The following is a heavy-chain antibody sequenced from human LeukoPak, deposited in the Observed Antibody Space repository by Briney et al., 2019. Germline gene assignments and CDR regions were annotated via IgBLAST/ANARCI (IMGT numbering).Heavy chain of an antibody. Sequence: PGGSLGLSCAASGFTLDDYVMHWVRQAPGKGLEWVSGISWNSVSIGYADSVKGRFTISRDNAKNSLYLQMSSLRAEDTALYYCAKDIGTGGTGWYFDLWGRGTLVTVSS. J-gene: IGHJ2*01. V-gene: IGHV3-9*01. CDR2: ISWNSVSI. CDR3: AKDIGTGGTGWYFDL. CDR1: GFTLDDYV. D-gene: IGHD6-13*01.